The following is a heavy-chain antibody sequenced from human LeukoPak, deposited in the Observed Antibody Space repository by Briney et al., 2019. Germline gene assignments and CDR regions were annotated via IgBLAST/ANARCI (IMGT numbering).Heavy chain of an antibody. Sequence: ASVKVSCKASGYTFTSYDINWVRQATGQGLEWMGWMNPNSGNTGYAQKFQGRVTMTRNTSISTAYMELSSLRSEDTAVYYCARTTFGGANPDEDYYYGMDVWGQGTTVTVSS. V-gene: IGHV1-8*01. CDR2: MNPNSGNT. J-gene: IGHJ6*02. CDR3: ARTTFGGANPDEDYYYGMDV. D-gene: IGHD3-16*01. CDR1: GYTFTSYD.